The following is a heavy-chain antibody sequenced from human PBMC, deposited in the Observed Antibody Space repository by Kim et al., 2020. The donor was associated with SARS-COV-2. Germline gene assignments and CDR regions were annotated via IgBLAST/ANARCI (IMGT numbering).Heavy chain of an antibody. D-gene: IGHD3-3*01. V-gene: IGHV4-59*10. J-gene: IGHJ4*02. CDR3: ATYTTSSLEFDF. Sequence: TPPLGSRVTMSLDTSKNQFSLRLSSVTAADSAVYYCATYTTSSLEFDFWGRGTLVTVSS.